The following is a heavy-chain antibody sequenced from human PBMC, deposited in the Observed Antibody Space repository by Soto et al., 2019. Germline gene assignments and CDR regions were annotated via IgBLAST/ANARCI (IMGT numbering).Heavy chain of an antibody. J-gene: IGHJ4*02. V-gene: IGHV4-31*03. D-gene: IGHD2-15*01. Sequence: QVQLQESGPGLVKPSQTLSLTCTVSGGSISSGGYYWSWIRQHPGKGLEWIGYIYYSGSTYYNTSLKSRVTISVDPSKNQFSLKLSSVTAADTAVYYCAIVYCSGGSCYEFDYWGQGTLVTVSS. CDR3: AIVYCSGGSCYEFDY. CDR2: IYYSGST. CDR1: GGSISSGGYY.